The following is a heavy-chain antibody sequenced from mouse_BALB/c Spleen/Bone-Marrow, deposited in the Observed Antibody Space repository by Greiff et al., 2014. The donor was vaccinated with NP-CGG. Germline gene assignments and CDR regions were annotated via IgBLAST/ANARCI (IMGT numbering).Heavy chain of an antibody. CDR1: GFNIRDTF. V-gene: IGHV14-3*02. D-gene: IGHD2-3*01. CDR3: ARWLVRMDY. J-gene: IGHJ4*01. CDR2: IDPANDNT. Sequence: VQLQQSMAELLTPGASGKLSCPNSGFNIRDTFMTWARQRPEQGLEWIGRIDPANDNTEYDPKFQGKATITTDTASNTAYLQLSSLTSEDTAVYYCARWLVRMDYWGQGPSVTVSS.